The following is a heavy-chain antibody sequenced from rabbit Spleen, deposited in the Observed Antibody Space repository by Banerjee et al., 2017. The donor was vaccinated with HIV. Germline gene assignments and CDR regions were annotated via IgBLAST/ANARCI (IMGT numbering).Heavy chain of an antibody. J-gene: IGHJ6*01. CDR2: IDAGSGGFT. D-gene: IGHD8-1*01. V-gene: IGHV1S40*01. CDR3: ARDTGSSFSSYGMDL. Sequence: QSLEESGGDLVKPGASLTLTCTASGVSFSSSSYICWVRQAPGKGLEWIVCIDAGSGGFTYYASWAKGRFTISKTSSTTVTLQMTRLTAADTATYFCARDTGSSFSSYGMDLWGPGTLVTVS. CDR1: GVSFSSSSY.